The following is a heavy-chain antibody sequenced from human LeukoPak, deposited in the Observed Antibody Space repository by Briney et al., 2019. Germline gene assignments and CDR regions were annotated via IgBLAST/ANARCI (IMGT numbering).Heavy chain of an antibody. CDR2: INSDGSST. CDR3: AKGLTTVTTGDY. J-gene: IGHJ4*02. Sequence: GGSLRLSCAASGFTFSSYWMHWVRQAPGKGLVWVSRINSDGSSTSYADSVKGRFTISRDNSKNTLYLQMNSLRAEDTAVYYCAKGLTTVTTGDYWGQGTLVTVSS. CDR1: GFTFSSYW. D-gene: IGHD4-17*01. V-gene: IGHV3-74*01.